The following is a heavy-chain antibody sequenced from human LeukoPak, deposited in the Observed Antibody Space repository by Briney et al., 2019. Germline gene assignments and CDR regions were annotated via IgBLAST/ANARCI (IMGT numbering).Heavy chain of an antibody. V-gene: IGHV1-69*01. D-gene: IGHD3-10*01. CDR1: GGTFSSYA. Sequence: SVKVSCKASGGTFSSYAISWVRQAPGQGLEWMGGIIPIFGTANYAQKFQGRVTITADESTSTAHMELSSLRSEDTAVYYCARAPWYYYGSGSYYPRVYWFDPWGQGTLVTVSS. CDR2: IIPIFGTA. CDR3: ARAPWYYYGSGSYYPRVYWFDP. J-gene: IGHJ5*02.